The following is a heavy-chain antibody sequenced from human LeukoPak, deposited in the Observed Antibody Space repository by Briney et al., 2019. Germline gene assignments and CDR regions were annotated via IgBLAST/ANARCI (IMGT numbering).Heavy chain of an antibody. CDR1: GGSISSGGYY. V-gene: IGHV4-31*03. CDR3: ARVRSGSYRIDY. Sequence: SQTLSLTCTVSGGSISSGGYYWSWLRQHPGKGLEWIGYIYYSGSTNYNPSLKSRVTISVDTSKNQFSLKLSSVTAADTAVYYCARVRSGSYRIDYWGQGTLVTVSS. D-gene: IGHD1-26*01. J-gene: IGHJ4*02. CDR2: IYYSGST.